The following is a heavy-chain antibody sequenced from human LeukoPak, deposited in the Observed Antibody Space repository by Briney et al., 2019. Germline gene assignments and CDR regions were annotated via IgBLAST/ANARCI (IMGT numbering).Heavy chain of an antibody. D-gene: IGHD3-22*01. V-gene: IGHV4-4*09. Sequence: SETLSLTCAVSAASISNYYWSWIRQAPGKGLEWIGYISTSGSTNYNPSLKSRVSISLDTSKNRFSLNLNFVTTADTAVYYCASPRSGYRYTFDYWGQGALVTVSS. CDR1: AASISNYY. CDR2: ISTSGST. CDR3: ASPRSGYRYTFDY. J-gene: IGHJ4*02.